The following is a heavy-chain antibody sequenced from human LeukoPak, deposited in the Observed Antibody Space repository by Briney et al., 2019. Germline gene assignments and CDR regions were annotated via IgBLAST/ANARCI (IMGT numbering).Heavy chain of an antibody. J-gene: IGHJ6*02. CDR3: ARGATIFAPMDV. Sequence: ASVKVSCKASGYTFTSYYMNWARQAPGQGLEWMGIIHPSGGSTSYAQKFQGRVTMTRDTSTSTVYMELSSLRSEDTAVYNCARGATIFAPMDVWGQGTTVTVSS. CDR1: GYTFTSYY. CDR2: IHPSGGST. D-gene: IGHD3-3*01. V-gene: IGHV1-46*01.